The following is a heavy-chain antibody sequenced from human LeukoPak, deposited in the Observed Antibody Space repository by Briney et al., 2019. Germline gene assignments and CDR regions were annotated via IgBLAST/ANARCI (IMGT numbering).Heavy chain of an antibody. CDR1: GGSLSSGRYY. CDR2: IYYSGST. V-gene: IGHV4-31*03. Sequence: PSETLSLTCTFSGGSLSSGRYYWRWLRQHPGKGLEWLGYIYYSGSTYYNPSLNSRVTISVDTSKNQFSPKLSSVTAADTAVYYCATYRDYGDYVHYFDYWGQGTLVTVSS. CDR3: ATYRDYGDYVHYFDY. D-gene: IGHD4-17*01. J-gene: IGHJ4*02.